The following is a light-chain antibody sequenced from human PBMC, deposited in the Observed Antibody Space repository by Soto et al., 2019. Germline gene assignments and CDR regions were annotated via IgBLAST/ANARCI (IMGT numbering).Light chain of an antibody. Sequence: QSALTQPASVSGSPGQSITISCTGTSSDVGGYNYVSWYQQHPGKAPKLMIYEVSNRPSGVSNRFSGSKSDNTASLTISGLRAEDEADYYCSSYTSSSTAVFGTGTKLTVL. CDR2: EVS. CDR1: SSDVGGYNY. CDR3: SSYTSSSTAV. V-gene: IGLV2-14*01. J-gene: IGLJ1*01.